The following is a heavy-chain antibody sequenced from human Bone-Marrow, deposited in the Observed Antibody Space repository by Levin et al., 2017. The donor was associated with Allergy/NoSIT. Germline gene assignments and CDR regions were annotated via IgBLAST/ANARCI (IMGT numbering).Heavy chain of an antibody. D-gene: IGHD5-12*01. J-gene: IGHJ6*02. Sequence: SETLSLTCTVSGGSISSSSYYWGWIRQPPGKGLELIGTIYYSGSTYYNPSLKSRGTISIDMSKNQFSLKLSSVTAADTAVYYCAREVAYDGPSDYSGMDVWGQGTTVTVSS. CDR1: GGSISSSSYY. V-gene: IGHV4-39*07. CDR2: IYYSGST. CDR3: AREVAYDGPSDYSGMDV.